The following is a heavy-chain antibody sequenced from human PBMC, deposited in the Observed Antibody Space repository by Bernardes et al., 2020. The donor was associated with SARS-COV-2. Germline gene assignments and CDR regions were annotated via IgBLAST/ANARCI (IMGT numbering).Heavy chain of an antibody. Sequence: SETLSLTCTVSGASISNYYWIWIRQPPGKGLEWIGYISYGGTTKYNSSLERRVTISRDTSKNQFSLKLSSVTAADTAVYYCARDGNVVVIDG. D-gene: IGHD1-1*01. CDR2: ISYGGTT. V-gene: IGHV4-59*01. J-gene: IGHJ6*01. CDR1: GASISNYY. CDR3: ARDGNVVVIDG.